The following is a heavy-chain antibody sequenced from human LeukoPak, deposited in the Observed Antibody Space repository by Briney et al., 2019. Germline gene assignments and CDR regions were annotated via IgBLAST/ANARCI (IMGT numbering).Heavy chain of an antibody. CDR2: IKLDGSEK. V-gene: IGHV3-7*01. CDR1: GFTFTSYW. CDR3: ARDTIYYYGSGSLFDY. Sequence: GGSLRLSCAASGFTFTSYWMSWVREAPGEGLEWVANIKLDGSEKYYVETVKGRFTISRDNAKNSLYLQMNSLRAEDTAVYYCARDTIYYYGSGSLFDYWGQGTLVTVSS. J-gene: IGHJ4*02. D-gene: IGHD3-10*01.